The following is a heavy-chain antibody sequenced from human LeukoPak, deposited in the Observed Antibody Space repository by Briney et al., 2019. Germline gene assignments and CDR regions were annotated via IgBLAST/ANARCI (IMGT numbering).Heavy chain of an antibody. D-gene: IGHD2-15*01. V-gene: IGHV4-34*01. CDR2: INHSGST. Sequence: TSETLSLTCAVYGGSFSGYYWSWIRQPPGKGLEWIGEINHSGSTNYNPSLKSRVTISVDTSKNQFSLSLNSVAAADTAVYYCARTSPRAATFDYWGQGTLVTVSS. J-gene: IGHJ4*02. CDR3: ARTSPRAATFDY. CDR1: GGSFSGYY.